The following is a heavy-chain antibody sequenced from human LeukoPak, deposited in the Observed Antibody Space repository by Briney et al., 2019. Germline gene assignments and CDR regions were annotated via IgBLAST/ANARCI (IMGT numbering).Heavy chain of an antibody. J-gene: IGHJ4*02. CDR3: AKGEDYGDFDH. CDR2: ISYDGSNK. CDR1: GFTFSSYG. D-gene: IGHD4-17*01. Sequence: GGSLRPSCAASGFTFSSYGMHWVRQAPGKGLEWVAVISYDGSNKYYADSVKGRFTISRDNSKNTLYLQMNSLRAEDTAVYYCAKGEDYGDFDHWGQGTLVTVSS. V-gene: IGHV3-30*18.